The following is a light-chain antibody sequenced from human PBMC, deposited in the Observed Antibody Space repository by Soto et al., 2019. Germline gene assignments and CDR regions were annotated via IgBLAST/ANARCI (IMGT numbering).Light chain of an antibody. CDR2: DGS. J-gene: IGKJ4*01. Sequence: EIVLTQSPATLSLSPGERATLSCRASQSVSSYLAWYQQKPGQAPRLLIYDGSNRATGIPARFSGSGSGTDFTLTISSLEPEDFAVYHCQQRSNWPTFGGGTKVDIK. V-gene: IGKV3-11*01. CDR3: QQRSNWPT. CDR1: QSVSSY.